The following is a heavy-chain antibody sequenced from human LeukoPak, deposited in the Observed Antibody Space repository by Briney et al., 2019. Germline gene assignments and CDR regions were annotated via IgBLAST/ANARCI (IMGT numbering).Heavy chain of an antibody. Sequence: ASVKVSCKASGYSFTDYYIHWVRQAPGQGLEWMGWINPNSGGTNYAQKFQGRVTMTRGTSISTAYMELSRLTSDDTAVYYCARDGGFGDLEIDYWGQGTLVTVSS. V-gene: IGHV1-2*02. CDR1: GYSFTDYY. CDR2: INPNSGGT. J-gene: IGHJ4*02. CDR3: ARDGGFGDLEIDY. D-gene: IGHD3-10*01.